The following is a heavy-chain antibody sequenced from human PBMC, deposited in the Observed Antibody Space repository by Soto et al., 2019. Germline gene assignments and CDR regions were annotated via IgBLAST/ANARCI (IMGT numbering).Heavy chain of an antibody. CDR1: GFTFSSYA. J-gene: IGHJ6*02. D-gene: IGHD6-19*01. V-gene: IGHV3-30-3*01. Sequence: ESGGGVVQPGRSLRLSCAASGFTFSSYAMHWVRQAPGKGLEWVAVISYDGSNKYYADSVKGRFTISRDNSKNTLYLQMNSLRAEDTAVYYCARGRIAVAAADYGMDVWGQGTTVTVSS. CDR3: ARGRIAVAAADYGMDV. CDR2: ISYDGSNK.